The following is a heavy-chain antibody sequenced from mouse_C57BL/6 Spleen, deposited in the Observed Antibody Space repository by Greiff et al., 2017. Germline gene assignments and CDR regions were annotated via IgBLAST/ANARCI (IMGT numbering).Heavy chain of an antibody. CDR2: IWTGGGT. D-gene: IGHD2-4*01. CDR1: GFSLTSYA. Sequence: VHLVESGPGLVAPSQSLSITCTVSGFSLTSYAISWVRQPPGKGLEWLGVIWTGGGTNYNSAPKARLSISKDNSRSQVFLKMNSLQTSDTARYYGARNWSYDYDGYAMDYWGQGTSVTVSS. CDR3: ARNWSYDYDGYAMDY. J-gene: IGHJ4*01. V-gene: IGHV2-9-1*01.